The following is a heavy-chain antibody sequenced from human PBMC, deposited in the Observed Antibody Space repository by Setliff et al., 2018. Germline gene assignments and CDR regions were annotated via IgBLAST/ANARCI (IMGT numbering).Heavy chain of an antibody. Sequence: GGSLRLSCAASGFTFSTYRMHWVRQAPGKGLEWVAVIWDDGGNKYHADSVKGRFTISRDNSKNTLYLDMNSLRSEDTAVYYCARGRLRGLWFSFDYWGQGTLVTVSS. CDR3: ARGRLRGLWFSFDY. V-gene: IGHV3-33*08. J-gene: IGHJ4*02. D-gene: IGHD3-10*01. CDR1: GFTFSTYR. CDR2: IWDDGGNK.